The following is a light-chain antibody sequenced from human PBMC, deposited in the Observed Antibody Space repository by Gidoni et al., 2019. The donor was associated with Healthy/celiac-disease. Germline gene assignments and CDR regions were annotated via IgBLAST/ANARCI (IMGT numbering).Light chain of an antibody. CDR1: ALPKKY. CDR3: YSTDSSGNHRV. J-gene: IGLJ2*01. V-gene: IGLV3-10*01. CDR2: EDS. Sequence: SYALTQPPSVSVSPGQTARITCSGDALPKKYAYWYQQKSGQAPVLVIYEDSKRPSGIPERFSGSSSGTMATLTISGAQVEDEADYYWYSTDSSGNHRVFGGGTKLTVL.